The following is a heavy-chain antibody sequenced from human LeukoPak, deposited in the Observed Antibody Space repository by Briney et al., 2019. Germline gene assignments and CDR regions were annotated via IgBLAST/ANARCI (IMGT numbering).Heavy chain of an antibody. Sequence: GGSLRLSCAASGFTFSNCWMHWVRQAPGKGLVWVSRINSDGSSTSYADSVKGRFTISRDNAKNTLYLQMNSLRAEDTAVYYCAKGGVVVVFMDVWGQGTTVTVSS. D-gene: IGHD2-15*01. J-gene: IGHJ6*02. CDR1: GFTFSNCW. CDR2: INSDGSST. CDR3: AKGGVVVVFMDV. V-gene: IGHV3-74*01.